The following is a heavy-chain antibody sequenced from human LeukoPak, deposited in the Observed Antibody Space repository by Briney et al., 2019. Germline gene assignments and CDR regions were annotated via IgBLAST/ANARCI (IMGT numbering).Heavy chain of an antibody. J-gene: IGHJ4*02. D-gene: IGHD3-22*01. CDR3: ARLRLSGYYDSSSYFDY. Sequence: SETLSLTCTVSGGSISSGSYCWSWIRQPAGKGLEWIGRIYTSGSTNYNPSLKSRVTISVDTSKNQFSLKLSSVTAADTAVYYCARLRLSGYYDSSSYFDYWGQGTLVTVSS. V-gene: IGHV4-61*02. CDR1: GGSISSGSYC. CDR2: IYTSGST.